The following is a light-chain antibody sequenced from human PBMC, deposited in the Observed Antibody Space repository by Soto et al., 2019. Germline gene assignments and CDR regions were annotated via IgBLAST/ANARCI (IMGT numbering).Light chain of an antibody. CDR1: QSVRSN. J-gene: IGKJ5*01. V-gene: IGKV3-15*01. Sequence: EIVMTQSPDTVYVSPGERATLSCRASQSVRSNLAWYQHKPGQAPRLLIYDGSTRALGIPARFSGSESGTEFTLTISSLQSEDFAVYFCQQYDAWPITFGQGTRLDIK. CDR3: QQYDAWPIT. CDR2: DGS.